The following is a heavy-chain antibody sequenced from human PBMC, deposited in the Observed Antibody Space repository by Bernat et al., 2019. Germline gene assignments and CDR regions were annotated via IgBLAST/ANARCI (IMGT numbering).Heavy chain of an antibody. CDR3: AGEGEVAAGTK. Sequence: QVQLQQWGARLLKPSETLSLTCAVYGGSFSGYYWSWIRQPPGKGLEWIGEINHSGSTNYNPSLKSRVTISVDTTKNRFSLKLSSVSAADAAVYYCAGEGEVAAGTKWGQGTLVTVSS. CDR2: INHSGST. D-gene: IGHD6-13*01. CDR1: GGSFSGYY. V-gene: IGHV4-34*01. J-gene: IGHJ4*02.